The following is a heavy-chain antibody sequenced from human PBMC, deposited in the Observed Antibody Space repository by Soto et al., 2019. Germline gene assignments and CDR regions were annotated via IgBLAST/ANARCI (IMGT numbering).Heavy chain of an antibody. J-gene: IGHJ4*02. CDR3: AKDSLGSSFMFNY. Sequence: GGSLRLSCAASGFSFIDFAMSWVRQAPGKGLEWVSGITFRGDTTWYADSVQGRFTISRDNSENTLYLQMNSLRAEDTAVYYCAKDSLGSSFMFNYWGEGIQVTVSS. V-gene: IGHV3-23*01. CDR1: GFSFIDFA. D-gene: IGHD3-16*01. CDR2: ITFRGDTT.